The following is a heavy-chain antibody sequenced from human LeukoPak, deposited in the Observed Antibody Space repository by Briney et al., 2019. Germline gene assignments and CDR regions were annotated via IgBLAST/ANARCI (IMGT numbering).Heavy chain of an antibody. CDR1: GGTFSSYA. D-gene: IGHD3-9*01. Sequence: SVKVSCKASGGTFSSYAISWVRQAPGQGLEWMGGIILIFGTANYAQKFQGRVTITTDESTSTAYMELSSLRSEDTAVYYCASANYDILTGSGYYFDYWGQGTLVTVSS. CDR3: ASANYDILTGSGYYFDY. CDR2: IILIFGTA. J-gene: IGHJ4*02. V-gene: IGHV1-69*05.